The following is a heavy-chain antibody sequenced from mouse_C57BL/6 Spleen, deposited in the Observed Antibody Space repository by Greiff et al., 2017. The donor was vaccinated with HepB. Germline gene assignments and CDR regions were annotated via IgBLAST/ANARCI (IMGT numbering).Heavy chain of an antibody. D-gene: IGHD2-4*01. V-gene: IGHV1-64*01. Sequence: VQLQQPGAELVKPGASVKLSCKASGYTFTSYWMHWVKQRPGQGLEWIGMIHPNSGSTNYNEKFKSKATLTVDKSSSTAYMQLSSLTSEDSAVYYCAYYDYDVRYAMDYWGQGTSVTVSS. J-gene: IGHJ4*01. CDR3: AYYDYDVRYAMDY. CDR1: GYTFTSYW. CDR2: IHPNSGST.